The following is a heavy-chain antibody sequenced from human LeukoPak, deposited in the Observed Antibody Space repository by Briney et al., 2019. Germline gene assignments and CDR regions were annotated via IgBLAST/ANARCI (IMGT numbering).Heavy chain of an antibody. D-gene: IGHD2-2*01. J-gene: IGHJ6*02. CDR1: GFTFSSYE. V-gene: IGHV3-48*03. CDR2: ISSSGSTI. CDR3: AREGYCSSTSCYVVSYCGMDV. Sequence: GGSLRLSCAASGFTFSSYEMNWVRQAPGKGLEWVSYISSSGSTIYYADSVKGRFTISRDNAKNSLYLQMNSLRAEDTAVYYCAREGYCSSTSCYVVSYCGMDVWGQGTTVTVSS.